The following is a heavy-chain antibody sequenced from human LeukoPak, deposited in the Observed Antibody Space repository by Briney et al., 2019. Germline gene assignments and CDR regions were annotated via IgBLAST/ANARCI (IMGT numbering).Heavy chain of an antibody. CDR1: GFTFSSYS. J-gene: IGHJ6*03. V-gene: IGHV3-48*01. Sequence: PGGSLRLSCAVSGFTFSSYSMNWVRQAPGKGLEWVSYISSSSSTIHYADSVKGRFTISRDNAKNSLYLQMNSLRAEDTAVYYCARDRTTDFYYYMDVWGKGTTVTVSS. D-gene: IGHD4-17*01. CDR3: ARDRTTDFYYYMDV. CDR2: ISSSSSTI.